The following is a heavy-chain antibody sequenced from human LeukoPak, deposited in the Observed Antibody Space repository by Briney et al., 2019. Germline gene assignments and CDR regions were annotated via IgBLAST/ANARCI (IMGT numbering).Heavy chain of an antibody. V-gene: IGHV3-23*01. CDR2: ISGSGGRT. D-gene: IGHD3-10*01. Sequence: GGSLRLSCAVSGITLGNYGMSWVRQAPGKGLEWVARISGSGGRTNYADSVKGRFTISRDNAKNSLYLQMNSLRAEDTAVYYCASSIYGSGSYLYYYYGMDVWGQGTTVTVSS. CDR1: GITLGNYG. CDR3: ASSIYGSGSYLYYYYGMDV. J-gene: IGHJ6*02.